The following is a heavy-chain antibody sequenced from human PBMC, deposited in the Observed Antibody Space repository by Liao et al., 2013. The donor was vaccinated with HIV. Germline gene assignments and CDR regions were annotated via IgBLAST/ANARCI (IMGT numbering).Heavy chain of an antibody. Sequence: QLQLQESGPGLVKPSETLSLTCTVSGGTISSSSYFWGWIRQPPGKGLEWIGSIYYTGSTFYNPSLKGRVTISVDTSKNQFSLKLSSVTAADTATYYCARDSRIHLWIDFWGQGTLVPVSS. D-gene: IGHD5-18*01. V-gene: IGHV4-39*07. CDR1: GGTISSSSYF. CDR3: ARDSRIHLWIDF. J-gene: IGHJ5*01. CDR2: IYYTGST.